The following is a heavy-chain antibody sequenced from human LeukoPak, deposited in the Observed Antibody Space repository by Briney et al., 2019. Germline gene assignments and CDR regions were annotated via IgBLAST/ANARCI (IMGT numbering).Heavy chain of an antibody. J-gene: IGHJ4*02. CDR3: AKEYSSSGYFDY. Sequence: GRSLRLSCAASGFTFSTYAISWVRQAPGKGLEWVSAISGSGAKTYYADSVKGRFTITRDNSKNTLYLQMNSLRAEDTAVYYCAKEYSSSGYFDYWGQGTLVTVSS. CDR2: ISGSGAKT. D-gene: IGHD6-13*01. V-gene: IGHV3-23*01. CDR1: GFTFSTYA.